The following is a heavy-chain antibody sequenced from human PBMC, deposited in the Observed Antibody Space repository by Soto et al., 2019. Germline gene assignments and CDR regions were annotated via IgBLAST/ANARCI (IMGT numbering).Heavy chain of an antibody. CDR3: ARVPWNDEGDYFDY. J-gene: IGHJ4*02. CDR2: INPNSGGT. Sequence: GASVNISCKASGYTFTGYYMHWVRQAPGQGLEWMGWINPNSGGTNYAQKFQGWVTMTRDTSISTAYMELSRLRSDDTAVYYCARVPWNDEGDYFDYWGKGTLVPVPP. D-gene: IGHD1-1*01. CDR1: GYTFTGYY. V-gene: IGHV1-2*04.